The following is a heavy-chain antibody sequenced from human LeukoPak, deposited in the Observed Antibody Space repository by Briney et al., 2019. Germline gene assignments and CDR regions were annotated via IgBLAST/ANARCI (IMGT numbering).Heavy chain of an antibody. CDR3: ARETPDSSSWTVFDY. J-gene: IGHJ4*02. CDR2: ITISSTTI. D-gene: IGHD6-13*01. CDR1: GFTFSSYS. Sequence: GGSLRLSCAVSGFTFSSYSMNWVRQAPGKGLEWISYITISSTTIYYADSVKGRFTISRDSAKNSLYLQMNSLRVEDTAVYYCARETPDSSSWTVFDYWGQGTLVTVSS. V-gene: IGHV3-48*01.